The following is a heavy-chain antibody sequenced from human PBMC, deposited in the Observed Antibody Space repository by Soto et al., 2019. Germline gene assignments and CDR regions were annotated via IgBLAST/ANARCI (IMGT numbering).Heavy chain of an antibody. CDR1: AFNFSTYS. CDR2: ISSRGSYI. D-gene: IGHD2-2*01. V-gene: IGHV3-21*06. J-gene: IGHJ4*02. CDR3: ARCSLTSSQVRYLDY. Sequence: EVALVESGGGLVTPGGSLRLSCAASAFNFSTYSMNWVRQAPGKGLEWVSSISSRGSYIYYADSVRGRFTISRDNAKNLRYLQMDILRGAASAVYYFARCSLTSSQVRYLDYCCQGPLVIVSS.